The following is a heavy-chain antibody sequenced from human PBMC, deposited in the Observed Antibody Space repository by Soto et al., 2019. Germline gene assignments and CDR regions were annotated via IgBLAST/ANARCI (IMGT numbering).Heavy chain of an antibody. CDR2: FNPKTGGP. Sequence: ASVKVSCKASGYTFSGYYIHWVRQAPGQGLEWLGWFNPKTGGPNYAPKFQGRVTMTRDTSLSTTYMELTSLTSDDTAVYYCAREHAGFGDYWGPGTLVTVSS. J-gene: IGHJ4*02. CDR3: AREHAGFGDY. D-gene: IGHD3-16*01. CDR1: GYTFSGYY. V-gene: IGHV1-2*02.